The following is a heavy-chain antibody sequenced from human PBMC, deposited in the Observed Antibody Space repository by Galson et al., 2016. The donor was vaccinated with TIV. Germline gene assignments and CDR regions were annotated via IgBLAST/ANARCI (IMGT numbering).Heavy chain of an antibody. J-gene: IGHJ6*02. Sequence: SVKVSCKASGYTLTSFGMTWVRQAPGQGLGWVGWISAYNGNTNYAQMLQGRVTMTTDASTSTAYMELRSLRSDDTAVYYCAREYYYYAMDVWGQGTTVTVSS. CDR3: AREYYYYAMDV. V-gene: IGHV1-18*01. CDR2: ISAYNGNT. CDR1: GYTLTSFG.